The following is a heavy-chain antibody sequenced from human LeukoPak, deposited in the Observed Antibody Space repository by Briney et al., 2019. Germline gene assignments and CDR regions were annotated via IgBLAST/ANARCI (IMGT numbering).Heavy chain of an antibody. CDR3: ARGGEPYGLWAFDI. CDR2: IYYSGST. J-gene: IGHJ3*02. Sequence: PSQTLSLTCTVSGGSLSSGGYYWSWIRQHPGKGLEWIGYIYYSGSTYYNPPLKSRVTISVDTSKNQFSLKLSSVTAADTAVYYCARGGEPYGLWAFDIWGQGTMVTVSS. V-gene: IGHV4-31*03. D-gene: IGHD3/OR15-3a*01. CDR1: GGSLSSGGYY.